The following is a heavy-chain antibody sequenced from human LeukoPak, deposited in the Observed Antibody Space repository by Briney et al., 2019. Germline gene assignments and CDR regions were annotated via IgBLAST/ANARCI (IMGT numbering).Heavy chain of an antibody. D-gene: IGHD1-20*01. CDR1: GYTFTNYW. V-gene: IGHV5-51*01. Sequence: GESLKISCKGSGYTFTNYWIGWVRQMPGNGPEWMGIIYPGDSDTRYSPSFQGQVTISADKSISTAYLQWSSLKASDTAMYYCATPGVSGRTNYFDYWGQGTLVTVSS. J-gene: IGHJ4*02. CDR2: IYPGDSDT. CDR3: ATPGVSGRTNYFDY.